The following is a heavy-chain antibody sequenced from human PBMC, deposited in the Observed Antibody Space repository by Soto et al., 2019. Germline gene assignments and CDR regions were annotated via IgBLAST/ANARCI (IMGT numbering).Heavy chain of an antibody. V-gene: IGHV3-74*01. Sequence: EVHLVESGGGLVQPGGSLRLSCTASGFTFSSYWMHWVRQAPGKGLVWVSRMNTDGTTTTYADSVKGRFTISRDNAKNTLYLQMDSLRTEDTAVYYCARDVTVIPGLTVFDYWGQGTLVTVSS. J-gene: IGHJ4*02. CDR2: MNTDGTTT. CDR1: GFTFSSYW. D-gene: IGHD2-21*02. CDR3: ARDVTVIPGLTVFDY.